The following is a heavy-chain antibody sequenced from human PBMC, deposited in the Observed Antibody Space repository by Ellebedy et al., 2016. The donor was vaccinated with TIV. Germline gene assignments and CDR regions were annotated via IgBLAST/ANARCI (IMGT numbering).Heavy chain of an antibody. CDR3: AYGRSTVTLSYYYYGMDV. Sequence: ASVKVSCXASVGTFSSYAISWVRQAPGQGLEWMGGIIPIFGTANYAQKFQGRVTITADKSTSTAYMGLSSLRSEDTAVYYCAYGRSTVTLSYYYYGMDVWGQGTTVTVSS. CDR2: IIPIFGTA. D-gene: IGHD4-17*01. CDR1: VGTFSSYA. V-gene: IGHV1-69*06. J-gene: IGHJ6*02.